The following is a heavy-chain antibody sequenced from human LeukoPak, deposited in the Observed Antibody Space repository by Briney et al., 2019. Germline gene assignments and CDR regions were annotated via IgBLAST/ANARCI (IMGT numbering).Heavy chain of an antibody. J-gene: IGHJ4*02. CDR2: ISGSGGSI. V-gene: IGHV3-23*01. Sequence: PGGSLRLSCAASGFTFSSYAMSRVRQAPGKGLEWVSAISGSGGSIYYADSVKGRFTISRDNSKNTLYLQMNSLRAEDTAVYYCANRGDYDSSGYLRTYWGQGTLVTVSS. CDR1: GFTFSSYA. CDR3: ANRGDYDSSGYLRTY. D-gene: IGHD3-22*01.